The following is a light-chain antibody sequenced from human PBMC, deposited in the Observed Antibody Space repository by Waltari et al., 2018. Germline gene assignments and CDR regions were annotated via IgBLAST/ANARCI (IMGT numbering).Light chain of an antibody. CDR2: GKN. Sequence: SSELTQDPAVSVALGQPVRITCHGASLRPYYVSWFHQKPGQSPALVIYGKNNRPSGIPDRFSASSSGSTASLTIIGAQAEDEADYYCHSRDSSGDVVIGGGTKLTVV. V-gene: IGLV3-19*01. CDR1: SLRPYY. CDR3: HSRDSSGDVV. J-gene: IGLJ2*01.